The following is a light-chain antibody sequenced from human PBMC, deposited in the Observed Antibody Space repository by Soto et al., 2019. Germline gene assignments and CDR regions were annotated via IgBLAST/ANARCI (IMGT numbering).Light chain of an antibody. CDR1: ESVTSS. Sequence: EIVLTQSPATLSVSPGDRATLSCRASESVTSSLAWYQQKPGQAPRLLIYGASTRATGIPARFSGSGSGTEFTLTISSLQPDDFATYYCQQYNSYSWTFGQGTKVDIK. CDR3: QQYNSYSWT. V-gene: IGKV3-15*01. CDR2: GAS. J-gene: IGKJ1*01.